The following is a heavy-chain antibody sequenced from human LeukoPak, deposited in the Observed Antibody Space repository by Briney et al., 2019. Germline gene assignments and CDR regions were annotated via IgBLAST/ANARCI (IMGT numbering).Heavy chain of an antibody. CDR2: IIPIFGTA. Sequence: ASVKVSCKASRGTFSSYAISWVRQAPGQGLEWMGRIIPIFGTANYAQKFQGRVTITTDESTSTAYMELSSLRSEDTAVYYCATDPDIVVVPAAIWYWGQGTLVTVSS. CDR3: ATDPDIVVVPAAIWY. V-gene: IGHV1-69*05. J-gene: IGHJ4*02. D-gene: IGHD2-2*01. CDR1: RGTFSSYA.